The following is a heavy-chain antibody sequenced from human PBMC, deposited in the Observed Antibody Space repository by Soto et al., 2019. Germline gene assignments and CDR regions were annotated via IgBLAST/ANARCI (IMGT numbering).Heavy chain of an antibody. D-gene: IGHD2-15*01. CDR3: ARDYSGVVEGVTVGWFDP. CDR1: GYTFSSYG. Sequence: QVQLVQSGAEVKKPGASVKVSCKASGYTFSSYGISWMRQAPGQGLEWMGWISAYNGNTNYAQKFQGRVTVTTDTSTTTAYMEVRRLRSDDTAVYYCARDYSGVVEGVTVGWFDPWGQGTLVTVSS. V-gene: IGHV1-18*01. CDR2: ISAYNGNT. J-gene: IGHJ5*02.